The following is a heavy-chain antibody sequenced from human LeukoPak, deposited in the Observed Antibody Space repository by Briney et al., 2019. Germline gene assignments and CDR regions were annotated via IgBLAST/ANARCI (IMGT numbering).Heavy chain of an antibody. CDR3: ARCGDGLPCDFDY. V-gene: IGHV3-48*03. CDR2: ISSSGTTI. Sequence: GSLRLSCAASGFSFNTYEMNWVRQAPGKGLGWVSYISSSGTTIYYADSVKGRFTISRDNAKSSLYLQMNSLRAEDTAVYYCARCGDGLPCDFDYWGQGTLVTVSS. CDR1: GFSFNTYE. J-gene: IGHJ4*02. D-gene: IGHD3-10*01.